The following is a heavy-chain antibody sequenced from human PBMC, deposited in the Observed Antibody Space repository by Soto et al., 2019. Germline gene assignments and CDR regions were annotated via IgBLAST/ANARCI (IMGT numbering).Heavy chain of an antibody. Sequence: GASVKVSCKASGYTFTSYGISWVRQAPGQGLEWMGWISAYNGNTNYAQKLQGRVTMTTDTSTSTAYMELRSLRSDDTAVYYCARVSRSGGGLQENDYWGQGTLVTVSS. CDR3: ARVSRSGGGLQENDY. V-gene: IGHV1-18*01. CDR1: GYTFTSYG. CDR2: ISAYNGNT. D-gene: IGHD2-15*01. J-gene: IGHJ4*02.